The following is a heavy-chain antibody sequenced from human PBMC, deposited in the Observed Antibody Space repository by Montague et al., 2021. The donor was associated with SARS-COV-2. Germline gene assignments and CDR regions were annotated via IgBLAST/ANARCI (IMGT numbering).Heavy chain of an antibody. CDR2: IYYSGST. V-gene: IGHV4-59*08. Sequence: SETLSLTCTVSGGSISSYYWSWIRQPPGKGLEWIGYIYYSGSTNYNPSLKSRVTISVDASKNQFSLKLSSVTAADTAVYYCASGFDYCGQGTLVTVSS. CDR3: ASGFDY. CDR1: GGSISSYY. J-gene: IGHJ4*02.